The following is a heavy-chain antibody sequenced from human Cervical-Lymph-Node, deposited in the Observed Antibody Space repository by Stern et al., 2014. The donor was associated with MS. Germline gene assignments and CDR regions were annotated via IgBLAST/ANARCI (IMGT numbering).Heavy chain of an antibody. CDR3: ARGNYDVLTDNGGHGFDI. CDR2: IYSSGST. J-gene: IGHJ3*02. Sequence: QVQLVESGPGLVKPSQTLSLTCTVSGGSISSGNYYWSWIRQPAGEGLEWIGRIYSSGSTQYNPPLKSRVTISADTSTNQFSLRLGSVTAADTAVYYCARGNYDVLTDNGGHGFDIWGQGTMVTVSS. V-gene: IGHV4-61*02. D-gene: IGHD3-9*01. CDR1: GGSISSGNYY.